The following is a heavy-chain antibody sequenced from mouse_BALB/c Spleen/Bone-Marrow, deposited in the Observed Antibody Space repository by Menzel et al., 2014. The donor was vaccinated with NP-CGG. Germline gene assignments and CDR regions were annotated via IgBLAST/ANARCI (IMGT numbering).Heavy chain of an antibody. CDR1: GYSITSGYG. Sequence: EVKVVESGPDLVKPSQSLSLTCTVAGYSITSGYGWHWIRQFPGNKLEWMGYIHYSGSTNYNPSLQSRISITRDTSKNQFFLQLNSVTTEDTATYYCVRETTVVADFDYWGQGTTLTVSS. CDR2: IHYSGST. J-gene: IGHJ2*01. V-gene: IGHV3-1*02. D-gene: IGHD1-1*01. CDR3: VRETTVVADFDY.